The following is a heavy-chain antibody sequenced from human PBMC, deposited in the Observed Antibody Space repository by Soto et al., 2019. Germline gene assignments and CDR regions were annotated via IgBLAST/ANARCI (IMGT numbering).Heavy chain of an antibody. Sequence: EVQLLESGGGLVQPGGSLRLSCAASGFTFGTYAMKWLRQAPGRGLECVSFISGSGRTTYYAESVKGRFTVSRDNSTSTMYLQMNSLRAEDTALYYCAKFRGPSYSYYYMDVWGKGTTVTVSS. CDR2: ISGSGRTT. V-gene: IGHV3-23*01. J-gene: IGHJ6*03. D-gene: IGHD3-16*01. CDR1: GFTFGTYA. CDR3: AKFRGPSYSYYYMDV.